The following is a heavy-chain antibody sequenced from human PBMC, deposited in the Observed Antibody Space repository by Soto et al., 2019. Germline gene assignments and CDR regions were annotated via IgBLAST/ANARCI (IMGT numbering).Heavy chain of an antibody. CDR1: GGTFSSYA. D-gene: IGHD3-22*01. CDR3: ARVPSSYDGSGYYYFGWYFDL. Sequence: QVQLVQSGAEVKKPGSSVKVSCKASGGTFSSYAISWVRQAPGQGLEWMGGIIPILGTANYAQKFQGRVTITADESTSTAYMELRSVRSEDTAVYYCARVPSSYDGSGYYYFGWYFDLWGRGTLVTVSS. J-gene: IGHJ2*01. V-gene: IGHV1-69*12. CDR2: IIPILGTA.